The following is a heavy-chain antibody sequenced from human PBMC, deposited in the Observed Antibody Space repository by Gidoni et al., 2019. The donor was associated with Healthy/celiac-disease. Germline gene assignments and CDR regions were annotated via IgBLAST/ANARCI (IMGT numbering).Heavy chain of an antibody. Sequence: QVQLVESGGGVVQPGRSLSLSCPASGFTFRSYGMHWVRQAPGKGLEWVAVIWYDGSNKYYADSVKGRSTISRDNSKNTLYLQMNSLRAEDTAVYYCARGEGDYEPSALEWDYWGQGTLVTVSS. V-gene: IGHV3-33*01. J-gene: IGHJ4*02. CDR1: GFTFRSYG. CDR2: IWYDGSNK. D-gene: IGHD4-17*01. CDR3: ARGEGDYEPSALEWDY.